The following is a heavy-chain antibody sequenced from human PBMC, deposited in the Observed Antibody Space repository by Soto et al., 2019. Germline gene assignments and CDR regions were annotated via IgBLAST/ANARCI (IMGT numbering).Heavy chain of an antibody. Sequence: QVQLVESGGGVVQPGRSLRLTCAVSGFTFNSHAMHWVRQAPGKGLEWVAVISYGGANNYYADSVKGRFTISRDNSQNTLFLQMKSLRPEDTAVYYCARGPRSCSYTSCYTIDYWGQGTLVTVSS. CDR3: ARGPRSCSYTSCYTIDY. CDR1: GFTFNSHA. V-gene: IGHV3-30*03. J-gene: IGHJ4*02. CDR2: ISYGGANN. D-gene: IGHD2-2*02.